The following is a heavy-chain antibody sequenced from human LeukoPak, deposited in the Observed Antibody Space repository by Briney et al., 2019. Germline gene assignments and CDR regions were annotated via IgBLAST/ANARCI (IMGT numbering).Heavy chain of an antibody. D-gene: IGHD2-21*02. CDR2: ISGSGDST. CDR3: AKAPQGDEYYLDY. V-gene: IGHV3-23*01. CDR1: GFSFSTYV. Sequence: GGSLRLSCAASGFSFSTYVMNWVRQAPGKGLECVSSISGSGDSTFFADSVKGRFTISRDNSKNTLYLQMNSLRAEDTAVYYCAKAPQGDEYYLDYWGQGTLVTVSS. J-gene: IGHJ4*02.